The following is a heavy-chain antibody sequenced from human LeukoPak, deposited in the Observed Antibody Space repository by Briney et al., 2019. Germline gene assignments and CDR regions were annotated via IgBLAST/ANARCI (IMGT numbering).Heavy chain of an antibody. Sequence: PGRSLRLSCAASGFTFSSYAMHWVRQAPGKGLEWVAVISYDGSNKYYADSVKGRFTISRDNSKNTLYPQMNSLRAEDTAVYYCARSATTVTTYSGDLFDYWGQGTLVTVSS. J-gene: IGHJ4*02. CDR3: ARSATTVTTYSGDLFDY. V-gene: IGHV3-30-3*01. CDR1: GFTFSSYA. CDR2: ISYDGSNK. D-gene: IGHD4-17*01.